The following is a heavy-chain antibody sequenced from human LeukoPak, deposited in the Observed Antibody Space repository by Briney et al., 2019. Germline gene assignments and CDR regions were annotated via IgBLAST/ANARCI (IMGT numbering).Heavy chain of an antibody. CDR1: GFTFSNYG. CDR2: IWYDESNQ. V-gene: IGHV3-33*01. Sequence: PGGSLRLSCAASGFTFSNYGMHWVRQAPGRGLEWVAVIWYDESNQYYADSVKGRFTISRDNSKNTLYLQMNSLRAEDTAVYYCAREVSWSNYFDYWGQGTLVTVSS. D-gene: IGHD6-13*01. CDR3: AREVSWSNYFDY. J-gene: IGHJ4*02.